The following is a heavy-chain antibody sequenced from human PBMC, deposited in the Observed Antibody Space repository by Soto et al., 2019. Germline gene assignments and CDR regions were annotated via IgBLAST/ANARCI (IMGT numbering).Heavy chain of an antibody. V-gene: IGHV4-59*01. CDR3: ARATWRYFDY. D-gene: IGHD3-3*01. CDR2: VSYSGIS. Sequence: NPSATLSHTCTVSDGSISGYSWSWIRQPPGKGLEWIGYVSYSGISNYNPSLKSRVTISADTSKNQFSLILTSVTPADTAVYYCARATWRYFDYWGQGSLVTVS. CDR1: DGSISGYS. J-gene: IGHJ4*02.